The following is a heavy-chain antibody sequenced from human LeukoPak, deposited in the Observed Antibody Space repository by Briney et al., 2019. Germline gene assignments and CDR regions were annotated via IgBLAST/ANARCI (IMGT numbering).Heavy chain of an antibody. CDR2: IWYDGSNK. V-gene: IGHV3-33*06. J-gene: IGHJ6*03. D-gene: IGHD2-15*01. Sequence: PGGSLRLSCAASGFTFSSYGMHWVRQAPGKGLEWVAVIWYDGSNKYYADSVKGRFTISRDNSKNTLYLQMNSLRAEDTAVYYCAKELGYCSGGSCYYYYYMDVWGKGTTVTVSS. CDR3: AKELGYCSGGSCYYYYYMDV. CDR1: GFTFSSYG.